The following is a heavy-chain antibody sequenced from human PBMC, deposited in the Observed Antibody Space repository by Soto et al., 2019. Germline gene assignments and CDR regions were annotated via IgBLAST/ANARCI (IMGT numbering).Heavy chain of an antibody. J-gene: IGHJ4*02. D-gene: IGHD1-26*01. V-gene: IGHV3-74*01. CDR1: GFTFNNFW. CDR3: ARQTGLGATNY. CDR2: INTDGSVT. Sequence: GGSLRLSCAGSGFTFNNFWMHWVRQAPGKGLVWVARINTDGSVTSHADSVKGRFTISRDNAKSTLYLQMNSLRAEDSARYYCARQTGLGATNYWGRGTLVTVSS.